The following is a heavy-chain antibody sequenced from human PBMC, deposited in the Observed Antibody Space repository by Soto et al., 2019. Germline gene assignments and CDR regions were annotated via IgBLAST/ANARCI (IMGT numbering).Heavy chain of an antibody. Sequence: QVQLQQWGAGLLKPSETLSLTCAVYGGSFSGYYWSWTRQPPGKGLEWIGEINHSGSTNYNPSLKGRVTLSVDTSKNQFSLKLSSVTAADTAVYYCARVSDYFDYWGQGTLVTVSS. CDR1: GGSFSGYY. CDR2: INHSGST. V-gene: IGHV4-34*01. J-gene: IGHJ4*02. CDR3: ARVSDYFDY.